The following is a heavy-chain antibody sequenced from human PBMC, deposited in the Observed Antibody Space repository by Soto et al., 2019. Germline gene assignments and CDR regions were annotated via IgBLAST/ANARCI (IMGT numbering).Heavy chain of an antibody. Sequence: EVQLVESGGGLVQPGRSLRLSCAASGFTFDDYAMHWVRQAPGKGLEWVSGISWNIGSIGYADSVKGRFTISRDNAKNSLYLQMNSLRAEDTALYYCVKSASSSGRPDYWGQGTLVTVSS. V-gene: IGHV3-9*01. D-gene: IGHD6-19*01. CDR2: ISWNIGSI. CDR1: GFTFDDYA. J-gene: IGHJ4*02. CDR3: VKSASSSGRPDY.